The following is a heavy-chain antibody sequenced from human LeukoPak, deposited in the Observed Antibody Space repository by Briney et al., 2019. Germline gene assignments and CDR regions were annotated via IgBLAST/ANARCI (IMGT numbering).Heavy chain of an antibody. CDR3: ARQYYDSTGYYYFDN. D-gene: IGHD3-22*01. CDR1: GDAITGSSYY. CDR2: MYYSGST. J-gene: IGHJ4*02. V-gene: IGHV4-39*01. Sequence: SETLSLTCTVSGDAITGSSYYWGWHRQPPGKGLEWIGSMYYSGSTFSNPSLRSRVNMSADTSKNQFSLKLSSVTAADTAVYYCARQYYDSTGYYYFDNWGQGTQVTVSS.